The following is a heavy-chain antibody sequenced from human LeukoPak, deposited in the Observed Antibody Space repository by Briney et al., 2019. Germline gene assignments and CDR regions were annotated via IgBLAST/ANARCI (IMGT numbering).Heavy chain of an antibody. V-gene: IGHV3-30*18. CDR3: AKEGFSYGFFLNY. D-gene: IGHD5-18*01. J-gene: IGHJ4*02. CDR1: GFTFSSFG. Sequence: PGRSLRLSCVASGFTFSSFGMHWVRQAPGKGLEWVAVISYDGRNKYYADSVKGRFTISRDNSKNTLYVQMNSLRAEDTALYYCAKEGFSYGFFLNYWGQGTLVTVSS. CDR2: ISYDGRNK.